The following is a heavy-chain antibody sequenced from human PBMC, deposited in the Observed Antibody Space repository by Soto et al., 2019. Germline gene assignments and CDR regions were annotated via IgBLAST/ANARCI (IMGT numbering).Heavy chain of an antibody. Sequence: QVHLQESGPGLVKPSGTLSLTCDVSGASISSVYWWSWVRQSPGKGLEWIGEISQRGSANYRPSLKSRVTMSLETSKNQFSLRLTSVTAADTAVYYCARYSAVSGTYYFDYWGQGTLVTVSS. J-gene: IGHJ4*02. CDR3: ARYSAVSGTYYFDY. CDR1: GASISSVYW. D-gene: IGHD6-13*01. CDR2: ISQRGSA. V-gene: IGHV4-4*02.